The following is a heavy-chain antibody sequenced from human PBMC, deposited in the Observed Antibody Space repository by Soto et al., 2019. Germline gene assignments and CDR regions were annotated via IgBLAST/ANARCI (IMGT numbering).Heavy chain of an antibody. D-gene: IGHD5-18*01. CDR1: GDTFNSYV. CDR3: TRSYGYTFGGSLEY. V-gene: IGHV1-69*01. Sequence: QVQLVQSGPEVKKPGSSVKVSCKASGDTFNSYVITWVRQAPGQGLEWLGGIITAFGTTSYAQNFQDRLTITADEAATTDHRELSSLPSDDTAMYYCTRSYGYTFGGSLEYWGQGTLVTVSS. J-gene: IGHJ4*02. CDR2: IITAFGTT.